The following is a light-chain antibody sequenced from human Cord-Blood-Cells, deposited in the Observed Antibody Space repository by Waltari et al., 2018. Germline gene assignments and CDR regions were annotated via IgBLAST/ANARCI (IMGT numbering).Light chain of an antibody. CDR2: DVS. V-gene: IGLV2-11*01. CDR1: SSDVGGYTY. CDR3: CSYAGSYTYV. J-gene: IGLJ1*01. Sequence: QSALTPPRSVSGSPGQSVPISCTGPSSDVGGYTYVPWYQQHPGKAPKLMIYDVSKRPSGVPDRFSGSKSGNTASLTISGLQAEDEADYYCCSYAGSYTYVFGTGTKVTVL.